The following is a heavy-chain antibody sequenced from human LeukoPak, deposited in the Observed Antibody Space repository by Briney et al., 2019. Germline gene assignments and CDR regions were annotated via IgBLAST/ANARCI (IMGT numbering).Heavy chain of an antibody. CDR1: GGSISGYY. Sequence: PSETLSLTCTVSGGSISGYYWSWIRQPPGKEPEYIGYIYTSGSTNYSPSLRSRVTISEDTSKNQFSLKLSSVTAADTAVYYCARMGISNWFDLWGQGALVTVSS. J-gene: IGHJ5*02. V-gene: IGHV4-4*09. CDR3: ARMGISNWFDL. D-gene: IGHD7-27*01. CDR2: IYTSGST.